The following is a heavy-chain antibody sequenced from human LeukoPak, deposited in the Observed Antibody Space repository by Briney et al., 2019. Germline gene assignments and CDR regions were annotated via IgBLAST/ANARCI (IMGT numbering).Heavy chain of an antibody. D-gene: IGHD3-22*01. J-gene: IGHJ4*02. CDR1: GFTFSSYA. Sequence: GGSLRLSCAASGFTFSSYAMSWVRQAPGKGLEWVSAIRGSGGSTYYADSVKGRFTISRDNSKNTLYLQMNSLRAEDTAVYYCAKDFDYYDSSGYCFDYWGQGTLVTVSS. CDR2: IRGSGGST. CDR3: AKDFDYYDSSGYCFDY. V-gene: IGHV3-23*01.